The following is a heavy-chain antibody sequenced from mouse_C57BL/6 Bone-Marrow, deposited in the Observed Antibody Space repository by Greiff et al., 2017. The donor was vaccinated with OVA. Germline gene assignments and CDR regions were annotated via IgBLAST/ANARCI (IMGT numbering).Heavy chain of an antibody. CDR2: IYPGSGNT. Sequence: VMLVESGAELVRPGASVKLSCKASGYTFTDYYINWVKQRPGQGLEWIARIYPGSGNTYYNEKFKGKATLTAEKSSSTAYMQLSSLTSEDSAVYFCARKEGYWGQGTTLTVSS. J-gene: IGHJ2*01. V-gene: IGHV1-76*01. CDR1: GYTFTDYY. CDR3: ARKEGY.